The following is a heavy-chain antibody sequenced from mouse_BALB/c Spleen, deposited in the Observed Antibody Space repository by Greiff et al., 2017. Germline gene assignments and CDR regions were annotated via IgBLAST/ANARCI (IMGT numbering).Heavy chain of an antibody. J-gene: IGHJ3*01. CDR2: INSNGGST. V-gene: IGHV5-6-3*01. CDR3: AREFAY. Sequence: EVHLVESGGGLVQPGGSLKLSCAASGFTFSSYGMSWVRQTPDKRLELVATINSNGGSTYYPDSVKGRFTISRDNAKNTLYLQMSSLKSEDTAMYYCAREFAYWGQGTLVTVSA. CDR1: GFTFSSYG.